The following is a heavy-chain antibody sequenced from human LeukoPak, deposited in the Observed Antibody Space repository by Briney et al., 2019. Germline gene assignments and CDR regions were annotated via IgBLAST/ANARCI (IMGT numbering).Heavy chain of an antibody. CDR2: IKQDGSEK. Sequence: GGSLRLSCAASGFTFSSYWMSRVRQAPGKGLEWVANIKQDGSEKYYVDSVKGRFTISRDNAKNSLYLQMNSLRAEDTAVYYCARVNYVPGSGSYLDYFDYWGQGTLVTVSS. CDR3: ARVNYVPGSGSYLDYFDY. J-gene: IGHJ4*02. CDR1: GFTFSSYW. V-gene: IGHV3-7*01. D-gene: IGHD3-10*01.